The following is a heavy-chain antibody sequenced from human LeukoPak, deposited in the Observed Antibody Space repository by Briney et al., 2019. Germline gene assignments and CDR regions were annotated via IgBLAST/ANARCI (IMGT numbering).Heavy chain of an antibody. CDR2: ISGSGVST. CDR3: APLAVADDYFDY. V-gene: IGHV3-23*01. CDR1: GFTFSSYG. D-gene: IGHD6-19*01. J-gene: IGHJ4*02. Sequence: PGGSLRLSCAASGFTFSSYGMSWVRQAPGKGLEWVSSISGSGVSTYYADSVKGRFTISRDNSKNTLYLQMNSLRPEDTAVYYCAPLAVADDYFDYWGQGTLVTVSS.